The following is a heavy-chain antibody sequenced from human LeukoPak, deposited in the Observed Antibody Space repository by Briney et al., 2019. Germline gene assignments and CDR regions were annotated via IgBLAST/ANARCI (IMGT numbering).Heavy chain of an antibody. V-gene: IGHV1-2*06. Sequence: ASVKVSCKASGYTFTGYQIHWVRQAPGQGLEWMGRINPNSGGTNYAQKFQGRVTMTRDTSISTAYMELRSLRSDDTAVYYCAGLRVPSPQLLWFGELSGPWFDPWGQGTLVTVSS. CDR1: GYTFTGYQ. CDR2: INPNSGGT. CDR3: AGLRVPSPQLLWFGELSGPWFDP. D-gene: IGHD3-10*01. J-gene: IGHJ5*02.